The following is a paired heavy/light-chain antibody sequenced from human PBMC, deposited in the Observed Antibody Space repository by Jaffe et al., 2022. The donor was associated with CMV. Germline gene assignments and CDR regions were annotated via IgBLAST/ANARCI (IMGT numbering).Light chain of an antibody. CDR2: GAS. J-gene: IGKJ4*01. Sequence: EIVMTQSPATLSVSPGETATLSCWASQNIHGNLAWYQQKPGQAPRLLIYGASTRAADVPIRISGRGSETDFTLTIRSLQSEDFAVYYCQQYFNWLALTFGGGTKVE. CDR1: QNIHGN. V-gene: IGKV3-15*01. CDR3: QQYFNWLALT.
Heavy chain of an antibody. CDR2: IRNNANGGTT. D-gene: IGHD5-18*01. Sequence: EVQLAESGGGLAQPGRSLRLSCTASGITFSDHAVSWVRQAPGKGLEWVGFIRNNANGGTTEYGASVKGRFVISRDDSKGVVYLQMNSLKSEDTATYYCTTSRKPHDTYGFYWSDSWGQGTLVTVS. CDR1: GITFSDHA. CDR3: TTSRKPHDTYGFYWSDS. J-gene: IGHJ5*01. V-gene: IGHV3-49*04.